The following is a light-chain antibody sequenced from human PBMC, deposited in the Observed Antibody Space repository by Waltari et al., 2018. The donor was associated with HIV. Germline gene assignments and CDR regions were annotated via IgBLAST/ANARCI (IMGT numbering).Light chain of an antibody. CDR1: SSNIGSNT. CDR2: SNN. CDR3: AAWDDSLNGHVV. J-gene: IGLJ2*01. Sequence: QSVLTQPPSASGTPGQRVTISCSGSSSNIGSNTVNWYQQLPGTAPKLLIYSNNQRPSGVPDRVSGSNSGTSASLAISGLQSEDEADYYCAAWDDSLNGHVVFGGGTKLTVL. V-gene: IGLV1-44*01.